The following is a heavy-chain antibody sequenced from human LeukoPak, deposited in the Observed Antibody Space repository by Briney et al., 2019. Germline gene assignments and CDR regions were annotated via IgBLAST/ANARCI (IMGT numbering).Heavy chain of an antibody. CDR1: GSTFSSYE. V-gene: IGHV3-48*01. D-gene: IGHD4-17*01. CDR3: ARDRTVTTHYYYYMGV. CDR2: ISSSSSTI. J-gene: IGHJ6*03. Sequence: GGSLRLSCAASGSTFSSYEMNWVRQAPGKGLEWVSYISSSSSTIYYADSVKGRFTISRDNAKNSLYLQMNSLRAEDTAVYYCARDRTVTTHYYYYMGVWGKGTTVTVSS.